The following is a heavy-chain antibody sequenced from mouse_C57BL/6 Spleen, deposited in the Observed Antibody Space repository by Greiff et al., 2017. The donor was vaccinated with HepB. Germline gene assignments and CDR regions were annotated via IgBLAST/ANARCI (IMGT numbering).Heavy chain of an antibody. CDR1: GYTFTSYW. V-gene: IGHV1-69*01. Sequence: VQLQQSGAELVMPGASVKLSCKASGYTFTSYWMHWVKQRPGQGLEWIGEIDPSDSYTNYNQKFKGKSTLTVDKSSSTAYMQLSSLTSEDSAVYYCARGGSSFLYAMDYWGQGTSVTVSS. D-gene: IGHD1-1*01. J-gene: IGHJ4*01. CDR3: ARGGSSFLYAMDY. CDR2: IDPSDSYT.